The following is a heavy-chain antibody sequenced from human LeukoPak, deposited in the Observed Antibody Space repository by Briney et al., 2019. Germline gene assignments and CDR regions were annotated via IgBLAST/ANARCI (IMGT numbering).Heavy chain of an antibody. V-gene: IGHV3-30*18. Sequence: GGSLRLSWAASGFTFSTYGMHWVRQAPARGLEWVAVISYDGSNKYYADSVKGRFTISRDNSKNTLYLQMNSLGAEDTAVYYCAKVFFSGSYYAASDYWGQGTLVTVSS. D-gene: IGHD1-26*01. CDR2: ISYDGSNK. J-gene: IGHJ4*02. CDR1: GFTFSTYG. CDR3: AKVFFSGSYYAASDY.